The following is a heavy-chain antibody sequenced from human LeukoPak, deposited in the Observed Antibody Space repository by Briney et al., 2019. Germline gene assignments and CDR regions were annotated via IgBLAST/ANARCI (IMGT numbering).Heavy chain of an antibody. CDR2: IYYSGST. Sequence: SETLSLTCTVSGGSISSYYWSWIRQPPGKGLEWIGYIYYSGSTNYNPSLKSRVTISVDTSKNQFSLKLSSVTAADTAVYYCASRSSGWKFDYWGQGTLVTVSS. D-gene: IGHD6-19*01. V-gene: IGHV4-59*12. CDR1: GGSISSYY. CDR3: ASRSSGWKFDY. J-gene: IGHJ4*02.